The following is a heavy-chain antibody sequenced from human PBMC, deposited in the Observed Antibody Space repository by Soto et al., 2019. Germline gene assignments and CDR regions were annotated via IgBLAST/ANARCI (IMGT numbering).Heavy chain of an antibody. V-gene: IGHV4-59*08. D-gene: IGHD2-8*01. CDR1: GGPISSYY. CDR2: IYYSGST. Sequence: SETLSLTCTVSGGPISSYYWSWIRQPPGKGLEWIGYIYYSGSTNYNPSLKSRVTISVDTSKNQFSLKLSSVTAADTAVYYCARHLNEDYYYYYMDVWGKGTTVTVSS. J-gene: IGHJ6*03. CDR3: ARHLNEDYYYYYMDV.